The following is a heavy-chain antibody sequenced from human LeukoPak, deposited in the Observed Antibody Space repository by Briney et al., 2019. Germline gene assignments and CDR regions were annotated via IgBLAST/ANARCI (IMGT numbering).Heavy chain of an antibody. Sequence: SETLSLTCSVSGGSISSYYWSWIRQPPGKGLEWIGYIYYSGSTNYNPSLKSRVTISVDTSKNQFSLKLSSVTAADTAVYYCARGRFLEWLGYWGQGTLVTVSS. CDR2: IYYSGST. D-gene: IGHD3-3*01. CDR1: GGSISSYY. V-gene: IGHV4-59*01. J-gene: IGHJ4*02. CDR3: ARGRFLEWLGY.